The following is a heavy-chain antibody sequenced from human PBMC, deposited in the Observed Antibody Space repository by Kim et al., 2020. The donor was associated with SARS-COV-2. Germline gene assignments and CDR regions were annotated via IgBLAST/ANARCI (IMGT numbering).Heavy chain of an antibody. D-gene: IGHD6-13*01. Sequence: SETLSLTCTVSGGSISSYYWSWIRQPPGKGLEWIGYIYYSGSTNYNPSLKSRVTISVDTSKNQFSLKLSSVTAADTAVYYCARHSGIPPYYYYGMDVWGQGTTVTVSS. V-gene: IGHV4-59*08. CDR2: IYYSGST. CDR3: ARHSGIPPYYYYGMDV. J-gene: IGHJ6*02. CDR1: GGSISSYY.